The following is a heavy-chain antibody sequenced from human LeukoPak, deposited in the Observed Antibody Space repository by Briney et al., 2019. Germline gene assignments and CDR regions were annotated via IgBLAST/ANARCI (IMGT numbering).Heavy chain of an antibody. CDR1: GFTFSSYG. CDR2: ISFTGGTT. CDR3: ARGGSCSGGNCKYTRKEIDY. Sequence: RPGGSLRLSCAASGFTFSSYGMSWVRQAPGKGLEWVSSISFTGGTTYYADSVKGRFTISRDNAKNTLYLQMNSLRVEDTAIYYCARGGSCSGGNCKYTRKEIDYWGQGTLVTVSS. V-gene: IGHV3-23*01. D-gene: IGHD2-15*01. J-gene: IGHJ4*02.